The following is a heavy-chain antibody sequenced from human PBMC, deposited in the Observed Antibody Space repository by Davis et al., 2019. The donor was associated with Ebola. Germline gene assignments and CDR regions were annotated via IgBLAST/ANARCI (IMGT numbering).Heavy chain of an antibody. V-gene: IGHV1-69*13. Sequence: AASVKVSCKASGYTFTSYYMHWVRQAPGQGLEWMGGIIPIFGTANYAQKFQGRVTITADESTSTAYMELSSLRSEDTAVYYCARNMGMVNPYGMDVWGKGTTVTVSS. D-gene: IGHD4/OR15-4a*01. CDR3: ARNMGMVNPYGMDV. CDR1: GYTFTSYY. J-gene: IGHJ6*04. CDR2: IIPIFGTA.